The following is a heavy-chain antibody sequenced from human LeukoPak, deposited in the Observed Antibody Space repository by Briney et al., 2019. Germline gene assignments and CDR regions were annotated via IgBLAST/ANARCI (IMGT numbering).Heavy chain of an antibody. D-gene: IGHD3-22*01. J-gene: IGHJ4*02. CDR1: GFTFSSYG. V-gene: IGHV3-23*01. CDR3: AKITMIVVVIRGDVDY. Sequence: GGSLRLSCAASGFTFSSYGMHWVRQAPGKGLEWVSAISGSGGSTYYADSVKGRFTISRDNSKNTLYLQMNSLRAEDTAVYYCAKITMIVVVIRGDVDYWGQGTLVTVSS. CDR2: ISGSGGST.